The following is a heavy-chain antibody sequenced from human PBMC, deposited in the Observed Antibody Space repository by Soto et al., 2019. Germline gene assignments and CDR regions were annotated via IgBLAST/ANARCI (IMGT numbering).Heavy chain of an antibody. CDR2: ISYDGSNK. J-gene: IGHJ4*02. Sequence: PGGSLRLSCAASGFTFSSYGMHWVRQAPGKGLEWVAVISYDGSNKYYADSVKGRFTISRDNSKNTLYLQMNSLRAEDTAVYYCAKAGDSSGYYWISLDYWGQGTLVTVS. V-gene: IGHV3-30*18. CDR3: AKAGDSSGYYWISLDY. D-gene: IGHD3-22*01. CDR1: GFTFSSYG.